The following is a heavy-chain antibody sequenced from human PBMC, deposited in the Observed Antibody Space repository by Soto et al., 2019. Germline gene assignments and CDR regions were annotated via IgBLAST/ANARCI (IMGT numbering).Heavy chain of an antibody. CDR3: VRKTGAQGPMDY. CDR2: IYPSDSDT. J-gene: IGHJ4*02. V-gene: IGHV5-51*03. D-gene: IGHD1-1*01. Sequence: EVQLVQSGAEVKKPGESLKISCKGSGYSFTTYWIGWVRQMPGKGLEWMGIIYPSDSDTRYSPSFQGQVTISVDKSISSAYLQWSSLKASDTAIYYCVRKTGAQGPMDYWGQGTLVTVSS. CDR1: GYSFTTYW.